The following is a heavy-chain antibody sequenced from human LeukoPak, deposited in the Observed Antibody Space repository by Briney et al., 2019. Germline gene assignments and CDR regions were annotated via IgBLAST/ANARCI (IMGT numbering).Heavy chain of an antibody. D-gene: IGHD2-8*01. V-gene: IGHV4-4*07. Sequence: SETLSLTCTVSGGSISSYYWSWIRQPAGKGLEWIGRIHTSGSTDYNPSLKSRVTMSVDTSKNQFSLKLSSVTAADTAVYYCARSGSSVWWSYYYYGMDVWGQGTTVTVSS. CDR2: IHTSGST. J-gene: IGHJ6*02. CDR1: GGSISSYY. CDR3: ARSGSSVWWSYYYYGMDV.